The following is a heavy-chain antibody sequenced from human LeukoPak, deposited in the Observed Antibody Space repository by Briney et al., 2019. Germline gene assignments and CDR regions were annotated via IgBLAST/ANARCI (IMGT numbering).Heavy chain of an antibody. J-gene: IGHJ4*02. Sequence: GGSLRLSCAASGFTFSDYNMNWVRQAPGKGLEWVSYITLSSTTIYYADSVKGRFTIPRDNATNSLFLQMNSLRAEDTAVYYCAREPPYSNSWTDFDSWGQGTLVTVSS. D-gene: IGHD6-13*01. CDR2: ITLSSTTI. V-gene: IGHV3-48*01. CDR3: AREPPYSNSWTDFDS. CDR1: GFTFSDYN.